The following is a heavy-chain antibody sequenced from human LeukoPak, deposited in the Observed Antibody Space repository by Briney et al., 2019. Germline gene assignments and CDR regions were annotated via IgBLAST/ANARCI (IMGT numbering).Heavy chain of an antibody. Sequence: GRSLRLSCAASGFTFSSYGMHWVRQAPGKGLEWVAVIWYDGSNKYYADSVKGRFTISRDNSKNTLYLQMNSLRAEDTAVYYCARDHGIAAAASYSSGWYDLDSWGQGTLVTVSS. V-gene: IGHV3-33*01. J-gene: IGHJ4*02. CDR1: GFTFSSYG. CDR3: ARDHGIAAAASYSSGWYDLDS. CDR2: IWYDGSNK. D-gene: IGHD6-19*01.